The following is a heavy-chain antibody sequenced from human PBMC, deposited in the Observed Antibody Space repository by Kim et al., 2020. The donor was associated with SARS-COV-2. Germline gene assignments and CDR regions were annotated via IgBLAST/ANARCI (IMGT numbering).Heavy chain of an antibody. CDR1: GFGFSSHD. CDR3: VRGYGGMAPDFDY. CDR2: SWSDGGEN. V-gene: IGHV3-33*01. J-gene: IGHJ4*02. Sequence: GGSLRLSCAASGFGFSSHDMHWVRQAPGKGLEWVAVSWSDGGENKYGDSVKGRITISRDNLKNTLYLDMSGLRAEDTAVYHCVRGYGGMAPDFDYWGQGTLVTVST. D-gene: IGHD4-17*01.